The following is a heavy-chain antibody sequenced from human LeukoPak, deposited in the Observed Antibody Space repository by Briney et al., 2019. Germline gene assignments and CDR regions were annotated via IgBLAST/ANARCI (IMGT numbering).Heavy chain of an antibody. CDR2: INSDGSST. J-gene: IGHJ3*02. Sequence: PGGSLRLSCAASGFTFSNAWMSWVRQVPGKGLVWVSRINSDGSSTSYADSVKGRFTISRDNAKNTLYLQMNSLRAEDTAVYYCARGKYYYDSSGVGAFDIWGQGTMVTVSS. CDR3: ARGKYYYDSSGVGAFDI. V-gene: IGHV3-74*01. CDR1: GFTFSNAW. D-gene: IGHD3-22*01.